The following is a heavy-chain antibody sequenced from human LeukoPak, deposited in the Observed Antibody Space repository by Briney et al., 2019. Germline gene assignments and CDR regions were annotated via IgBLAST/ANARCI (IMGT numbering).Heavy chain of an antibody. D-gene: IGHD3-22*01. J-gene: IGHJ4*02. CDR3: ARGNGFAPYYYDSSGYYLLDY. Sequence: SETLSLTCAVYGGSFSGYYWSWIRQPPGKGLEWIGEINHSGSTNYNPSLKSRVTISVDTSKNQFSLKLSSVTAADTAVYYCARGNGFAPYYYDSSGYYLLDYWGQGTLVTVSS. CDR2: INHSGST. V-gene: IGHV4-34*01. CDR1: GGSFSGYY.